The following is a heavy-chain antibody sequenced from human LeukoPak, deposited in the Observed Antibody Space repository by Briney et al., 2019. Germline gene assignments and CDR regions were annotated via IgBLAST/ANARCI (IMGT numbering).Heavy chain of an antibody. CDR3: VSRGYSYGNFDY. V-gene: IGHV4-59*08. CDR2: IYYSGST. J-gene: IGHJ4*02. Sequence: SETLSLTCTVSGGCISSYYWNWIRQPPGKGLEWIGYIYYSGSTNYNPSLKSRVTISVDTSKNQFSLKLSSVTDADTAVYYCVSRGYSYGNFDYWGKGTLVTVSS. CDR1: GGCISSYY. D-gene: IGHD5-18*01.